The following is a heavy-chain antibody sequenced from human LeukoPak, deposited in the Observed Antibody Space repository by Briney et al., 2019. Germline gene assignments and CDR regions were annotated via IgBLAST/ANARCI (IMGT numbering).Heavy chain of an antibody. CDR2: TYYRSKWYN. CDR3: GREDMAIYGMDV. CDR1: GDSVSSNSAA. J-gene: IGHJ6*02. D-gene: IGHD5-24*01. V-gene: IGHV6-1*01. Sequence: SQTLSLTCAISGDSVSSNSAAWNWIRQSPSRGLEWLGRTYYRSKWYNDYAVSVKSRITINPDTSKNQFSLQLNSVTPGDTTAYYCGREDMAIYGMDVWGQGTTVTVSS.